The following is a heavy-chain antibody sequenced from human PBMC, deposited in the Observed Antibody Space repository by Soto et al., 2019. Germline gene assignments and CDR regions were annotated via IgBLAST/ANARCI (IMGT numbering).Heavy chain of an antibody. CDR3: ARHQEVRGVVVPFHYYGMDV. D-gene: IGHD3-10*01. V-gene: IGHV4-31*03. J-gene: IGHJ6*02. Sequence: HSETLSLTCSVSGASISSGGYYWTWIRQHPGKGLECIGHIYYRGSAYYNPSLKSRLTISVDNFKNQFSLKLSSVTAADTAVYYCARHQEVRGVVVPFHYYGMDVWGQGTTVTVSS. CDR2: IYYRGSA. CDR1: GASISSGGYY.